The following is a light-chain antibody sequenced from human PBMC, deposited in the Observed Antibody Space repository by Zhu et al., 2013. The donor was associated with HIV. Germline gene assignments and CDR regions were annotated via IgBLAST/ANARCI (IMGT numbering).Light chain of an antibody. J-gene: IGKJ2*03. CDR3: QQYDGSPYS. CDR2: GAS. CDR1: QSISTN. V-gene: IGKV3-15*01. Sequence: IVMTQSPVTLPVSPGDRATLSCRASQSISTNLAWYQQRPGQAPRLLISGASTRATGIPARFTGNGSGTEFTLTISSLQSEDFAIYFCQQYDGSPYSFGQGTKLDMK.